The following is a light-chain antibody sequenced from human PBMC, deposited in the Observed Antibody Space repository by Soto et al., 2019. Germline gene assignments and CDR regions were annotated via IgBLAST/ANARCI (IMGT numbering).Light chain of an antibody. CDR1: QSVSSSY. CDR3: QQYGTGGFT. Sequence: EMVLTQSPGTLSLSPGERATLSCRASQSVSSSYLAWYQQKPGQAPRLLIYGASSRATGIPDRFSGSGSGTDFTLTISRLEPEDFEVYYCQQYGTGGFTFGPGTKVDIK. CDR2: GAS. V-gene: IGKV3-20*01. J-gene: IGKJ3*01.